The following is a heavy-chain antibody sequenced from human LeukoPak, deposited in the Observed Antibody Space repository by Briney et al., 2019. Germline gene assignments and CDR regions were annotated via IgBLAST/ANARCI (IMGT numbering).Heavy chain of an antibody. V-gene: IGHV6-1*01. Sequence: QTLSLTCAISGDSVSSNSAAWNWVRQSPSRGLEWLGRTYYRSKWYNDYAVSVKSRITINPDTSKNQFSLQLNSVTPEDTAVYYCAREGWLRSNNWFDPWGQGTLVTVSS. D-gene: IGHD5-12*01. CDR1: GDSVSSNSAA. CDR3: AREGWLRSNNWFDP. CDR2: TYYRSKWYN. J-gene: IGHJ5*02.